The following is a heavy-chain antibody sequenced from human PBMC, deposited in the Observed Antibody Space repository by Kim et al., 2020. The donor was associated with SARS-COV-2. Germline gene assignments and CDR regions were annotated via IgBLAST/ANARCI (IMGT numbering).Heavy chain of an antibody. CDR3: ARVWDPGHPRAFDI. CDR1: GYSISSGYY. J-gene: IGHJ3*02. CDR2: IYHSGST. V-gene: IGHV4-38-2*02. Sequence: SETLSLTCTVSGYSISSGYYWGWIRQPPGKGLEWIGSIYHSGSTYYNPSLKSRVTISVDTSKNQFSLKLSSVTAADTAVYYCARVWDPGHPRAFDIWGQG. D-gene: IGHD1-26*01.